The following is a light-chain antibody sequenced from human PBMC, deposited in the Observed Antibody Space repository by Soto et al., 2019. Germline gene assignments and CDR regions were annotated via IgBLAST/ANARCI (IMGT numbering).Light chain of an antibody. V-gene: IGKV1-39*01. CDR2: AAS. CDR3: QQSNSPPYT. CDR1: QTINNH. Sequence: DLEMTQSPSSLSASVGDRVTITCRASQTINNHLNWYQQRTGKAPELLIYAASNLRRGVPSRFSGSGSGTDFTLTISSLQPEDFATYHCQQSNSPPYTFGQGTKVEI. J-gene: IGKJ2*01.